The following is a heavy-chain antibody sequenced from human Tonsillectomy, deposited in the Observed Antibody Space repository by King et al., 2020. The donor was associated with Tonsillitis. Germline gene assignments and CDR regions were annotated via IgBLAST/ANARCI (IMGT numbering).Heavy chain of an antibody. V-gene: IGHV4-34*01. CDR1: GGSFSGYY. CDR3: ARGGIAAADFYWYFDL. CDR2: INHSGST. Sequence: VQLQQWGAGLLKPSETLSLTCVVYGGSFSGYYWSWICQPPGKGLEWIGEINHSGSTNYNPYLKSRVTVSVDTSKNQFSLKLRSVTAADTAVYYCARGGIAAADFYWYFDLWGRGTLVTVSS. J-gene: IGHJ2*01. D-gene: IGHD6-13*01.